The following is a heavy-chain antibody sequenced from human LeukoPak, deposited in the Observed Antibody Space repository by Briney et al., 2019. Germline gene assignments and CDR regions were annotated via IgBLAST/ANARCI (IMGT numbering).Heavy chain of an antibody. Sequence: ASVKVSCKASGYTFTSYYMHWVRQAPGQGLEWMGWISAYNGNTNYAQKLQGRVTMTTDTSTSTAYMELRSLRSDDTAVYYCARIAVAENWFDPWGQGTLVTVSS. V-gene: IGHV1-18*04. CDR1: GYTFTSYY. CDR3: ARIAVAENWFDP. D-gene: IGHD6-19*01. CDR2: ISAYNGNT. J-gene: IGHJ5*02.